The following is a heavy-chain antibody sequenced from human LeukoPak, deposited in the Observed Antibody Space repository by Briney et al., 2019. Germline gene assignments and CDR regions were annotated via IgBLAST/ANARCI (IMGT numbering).Heavy chain of an antibody. D-gene: IGHD3-22*01. Sequence: ASVTVSRTASGYTFTSYGISWVRQAPGQGLEWMGWISAYNGSTNYAQKLQGRVTMTTDTSTSTAYMELRSLRSDDTAVYYCAREFRGSGYYSADYWGQGTLVTVSS. CDR2: ISAYNGST. V-gene: IGHV1-18*01. J-gene: IGHJ4*02. CDR3: AREFRGSGYYSADY. CDR1: GYTFTSYG.